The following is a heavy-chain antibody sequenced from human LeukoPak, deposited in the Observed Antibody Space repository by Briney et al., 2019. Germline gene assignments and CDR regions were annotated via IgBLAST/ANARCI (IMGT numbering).Heavy chain of an antibody. Sequence: PGGSLRLSCAASGFTVSDNYMSWVHQAPGKGLEWVSVIYRSGGTFYSDSVKGRFTISRDSSRNTLYLQMNSLRADDTAVYYCARDSSGPALWGQGTLVTVSS. CDR3: ARDSSGPAL. CDR1: GFTVSDNY. D-gene: IGHD6-19*01. V-gene: IGHV3-53*01. J-gene: IGHJ4*02. CDR2: IYRSGGT.